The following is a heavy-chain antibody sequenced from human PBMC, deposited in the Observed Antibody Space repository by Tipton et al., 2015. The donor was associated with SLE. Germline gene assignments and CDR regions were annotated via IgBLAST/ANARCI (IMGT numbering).Heavy chain of an antibody. CDR3: ARYSSSWYFDY. D-gene: IGHD6-13*01. V-gene: IGHV4-4*02. CDR2: IYHSGST. Sequence: GLVKPSGTLSLTCAVSGGSISSSNWWSWVRQPPGKGLEWIGEIYHSGSTNYNPSLKSRVTISVETSKNQFSLKLSSVTAADTAVYYCARYSSSWYFDYWGQGTLVTVSS. J-gene: IGHJ4*02. CDR1: GGSISSSNW.